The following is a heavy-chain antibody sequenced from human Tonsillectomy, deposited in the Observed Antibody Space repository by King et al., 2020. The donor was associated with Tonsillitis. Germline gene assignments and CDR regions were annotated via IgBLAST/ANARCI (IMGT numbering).Heavy chain of an antibody. CDR1: GFTFSSYA. Sequence: VQLVESGGGVVQPGRSLRHSCAASGFTFSSYAMHWVRQAPGKGLEWVAVISYDGSNKYYADSVKGRFTISRDNSKNTLYLQMNSLRAEDTAVYYCARDEWYYGSGSLHYGMDVWGQGTTVTVSS. CDR2: ISYDGSNK. D-gene: IGHD3-10*01. CDR3: ARDEWYYGSGSLHYGMDV. V-gene: IGHV3-30*04. J-gene: IGHJ6*02.